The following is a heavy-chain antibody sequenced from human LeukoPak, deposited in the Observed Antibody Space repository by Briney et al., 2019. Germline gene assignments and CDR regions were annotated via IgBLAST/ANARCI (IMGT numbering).Heavy chain of an antibody. D-gene: IGHD3-22*01. CDR2: MNPNSGNT. Sequence: ASVKVSCKASGYTFTSYDINWVRPATGQGLEWMGWMNPNSGNTGYAQKFQGRVTMTRNTSISTAYIELSSLRSEDTAVYYCARGPPPTYYYDSSGNQDYYYGMDVWGQGTTVTVSS. CDR1: GYTFTSYD. J-gene: IGHJ6*02. CDR3: ARGPPPTYYYDSSGNQDYYYGMDV. V-gene: IGHV1-8*01.